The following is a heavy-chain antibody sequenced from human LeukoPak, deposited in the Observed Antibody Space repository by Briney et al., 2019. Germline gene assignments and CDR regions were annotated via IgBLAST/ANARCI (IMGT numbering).Heavy chain of an antibody. J-gene: IGHJ3*02. Sequence: ASVKVSCKASGYTFSSYGINWVRQAPGQGLEWMGWITTYNGNRNYAQKVQDRVTMTTDTSTSTAYMELRNLKSDDTAVYYCAKFTGSYNHDAFDIWGQGTMVTVS. CDR1: GYTFSSYG. CDR3: AKFTGSYNHDAFDI. V-gene: IGHV1-18*01. D-gene: IGHD1-26*01. CDR2: ITTYNGNR.